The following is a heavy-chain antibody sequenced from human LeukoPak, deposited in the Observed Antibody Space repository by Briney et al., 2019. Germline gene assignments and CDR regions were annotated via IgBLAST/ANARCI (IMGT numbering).Heavy chain of an antibody. Sequence: PGGSLRLSCAASGFTFSSYAMHWVRQAPGKGLEWVAVISYDGNNKYYADSVKGRFTISRDNSKNTLFLQMSSLRAEDTAVYYCAREEQLRLIEGVDYWGQGTLVTVSS. CDR1: GFTFSSYA. D-gene: IGHD5-18*01. CDR3: AREEQLRLIEGVDY. J-gene: IGHJ4*02. CDR2: ISYDGNNK. V-gene: IGHV3-30*04.